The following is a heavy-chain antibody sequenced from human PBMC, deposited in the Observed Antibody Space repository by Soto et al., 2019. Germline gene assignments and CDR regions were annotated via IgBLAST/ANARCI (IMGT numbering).Heavy chain of an antibody. V-gene: IGHV3-23*01. Sequence: PGGSLRLSCVASGFTFSDYGMSWVRQAPGKGPDWVSTVNNAGTNTHYADSVKGRFTISRDNSKTTLYLQMDNLRAEDTAHYFCANGPVVGANYKYYDMDVWGRGTTVTVSS. CDR2: VNNAGTNT. D-gene: IGHD1-26*01. J-gene: IGHJ6*02. CDR1: GFTFSDYG. CDR3: ANGPVVGANYKYYDMDV.